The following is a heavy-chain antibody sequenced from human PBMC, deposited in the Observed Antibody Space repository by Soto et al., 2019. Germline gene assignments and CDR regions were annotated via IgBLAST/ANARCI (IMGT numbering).Heavy chain of an antibody. CDR1: GFTFSSSA. CDR3: AKMAYFGDPPGGDS. CDR2: ISKRGDAT. D-gene: IGHD3-10*01. Sequence: EVQLLESGGALVQPGGSLRLSCAASGFTFSSSAMAWARQAPGEGLEWLSCISKRGDATFYADPVKGRFTIPRDNSKNTLYLQMNSLGADDTAVYHCAKMAYFGDPPGGDSWGQGTLVTVSS. V-gene: IGHV3-23*01. J-gene: IGHJ4*02.